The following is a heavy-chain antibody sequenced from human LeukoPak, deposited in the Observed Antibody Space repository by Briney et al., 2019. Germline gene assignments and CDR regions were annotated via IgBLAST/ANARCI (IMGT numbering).Heavy chain of an antibody. CDR1: VGPISSGDYY. V-gene: IGHV4-30-4*02. CDR3: ASLVTTIFGVVV. D-gene: IGHD3-3*01. J-gene: IGHJ4*02. CDR2: IYYTGST. Sequence: SDTLSLMCTLSVGPISSGDYYWSWIRQPPGKGLEWIGYIYYTGSTYYNTSRKSRVTISVDTSKNQFSLELSSVTAADTAVYYCASLVTTIFGVVVWGQGTLVTVSS.